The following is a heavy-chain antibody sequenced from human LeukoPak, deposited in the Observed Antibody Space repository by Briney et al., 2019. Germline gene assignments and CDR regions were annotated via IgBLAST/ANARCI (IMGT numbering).Heavy chain of an antibody. V-gene: IGHV3-30-3*01. CDR3: ARYTSGSYCLDY. Sequence: GGSLRPSCAASGFTFSSYAMHWVRQAPGKGLEWVAVISYDGSNKYYADSVKGRFTISRDNSKNTLYLQMNSLRAEDTAVYYCARYTSGSYCLDYWGQGTLVTVSS. CDR2: ISYDGSNK. D-gene: IGHD3-10*01. CDR1: GFTFSSYA. J-gene: IGHJ4*02.